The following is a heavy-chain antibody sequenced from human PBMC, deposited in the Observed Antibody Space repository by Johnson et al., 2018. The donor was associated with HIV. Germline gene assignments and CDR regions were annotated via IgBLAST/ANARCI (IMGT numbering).Heavy chain of an antibody. V-gene: IGHV3-30*18. Sequence: QVQLVESGGGVVQPGRSLRLSCAASGFTFSSYGMHWVRQAPGKGLEWVAVIAYDGSNKYYADSVKGRFTISSDNSENTMYLQMNSLRAEDTAVYYCAKAPSWEPFPFDIWGQGTMVTVSS. CDR3: AKAPSWEPFPFDI. CDR1: GFTFSSYG. D-gene: IGHD1-26*01. CDR2: IAYDGSNK. J-gene: IGHJ3*02.